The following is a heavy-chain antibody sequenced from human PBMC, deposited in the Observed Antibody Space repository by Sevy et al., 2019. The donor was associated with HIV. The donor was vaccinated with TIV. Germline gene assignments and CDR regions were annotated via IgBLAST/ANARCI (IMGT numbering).Heavy chain of an antibody. CDR3: AKDAPSSSYYDSSGPQDY. J-gene: IGHJ4*02. D-gene: IGHD3-22*01. Sequence: GGSLRLSCAASGFTFSSYAMSWVLQAPGKGLEWVSAISGSGGSTYYADSVKGRFTISRDNSKNTLYLQMNSLRAEDTAVYYCAKDAPSSSYYDSSGPQDYWGQGTLVTVSS. V-gene: IGHV3-23*01. CDR2: ISGSGGST. CDR1: GFTFSSYA.